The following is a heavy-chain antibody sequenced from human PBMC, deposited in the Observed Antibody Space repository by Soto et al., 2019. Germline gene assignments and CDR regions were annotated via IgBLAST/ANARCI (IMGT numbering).Heavy chain of an antibody. CDR3: ARADCTGAYCYSWPFNYGVDV. D-gene: IGHD2-15*01. CDR2: IWYDGSNK. V-gene: IGHV3-33*08. CDR1: GFTXXXYG. Sequence: QVQLVESGGGVVQPGGSLRLSCTTSGFTXXXYGMHWVRQAPGKGLEWVAIIWYDGSNKYYADSVKGRFTISRDNSKNTLYLQMNSLRAEDTALYYCARADCTGAYCYSWPFNYGVDVWGQGTTVTVSS. J-gene: IGHJ6*02.